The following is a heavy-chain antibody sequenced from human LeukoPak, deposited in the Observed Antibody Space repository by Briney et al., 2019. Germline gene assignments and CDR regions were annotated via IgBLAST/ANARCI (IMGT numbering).Heavy chain of an antibody. D-gene: IGHD3-22*01. Sequence: ASVYLSCTVSGGTFSSYAISWVRQAPGQGLEWMGGIIPIFGTANYAQKFQGRVTITADKSTSTAYMELSSLRSEDTAVYYCARSRHYYDSSGYSYWGQGTLVTVSS. CDR1: GGTFSSYA. CDR3: ARSRHYYDSSGYSY. V-gene: IGHV1-69*06. CDR2: IIPIFGTA. J-gene: IGHJ4*02.